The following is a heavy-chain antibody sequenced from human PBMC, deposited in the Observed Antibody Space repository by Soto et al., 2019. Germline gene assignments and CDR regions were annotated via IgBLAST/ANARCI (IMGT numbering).Heavy chain of an antibody. J-gene: IGHJ5*01. CDR3: ARGNRGFGFWFDS. CDR2: ISRSGITI. D-gene: IGHD3-16*01. Sequence: QVQLVDSGGKLVKSGGSLRLSCAASGFIFSDYYMTWIRQAPGKGLEWVSHISRSGITISYADSVKGRFTISRDNANNSLYLQMDSLRADDTAVYYCARGNRGFGFWFDSWGQGTPVTVSS. CDR1: GFIFSDYY. V-gene: IGHV3-11*01.